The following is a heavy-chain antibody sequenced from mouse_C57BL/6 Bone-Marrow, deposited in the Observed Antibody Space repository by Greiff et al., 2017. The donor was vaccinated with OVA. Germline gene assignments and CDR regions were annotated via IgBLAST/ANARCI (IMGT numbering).Heavy chain of an antibody. J-gene: IGHJ3*01. V-gene: IGHV5-4*03. CDR3: ARGGLGAY. CDR1: GFTFSSYA. CDR2: ISDGGSYT. Sequence: EVMLVESGGGLVKPGGSLKLSCAASGFTFSSYAMSWVRQTPGKRLEWVATISDGGSYTYYPDNVKGRFTIARDNAKNNLYLQMSHLKSEDTAMYYGARGGLGAYWGQGTLVTVSA. D-gene: IGHD3-3*01.